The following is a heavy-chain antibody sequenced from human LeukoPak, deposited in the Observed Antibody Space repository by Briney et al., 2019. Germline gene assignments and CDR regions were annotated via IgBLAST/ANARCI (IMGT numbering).Heavy chain of an antibody. J-gene: IGHJ4*02. CDR2: ISGSGANT. Sequence: GGSLRLSCAASGFTFSTYAMSWVRQAPGKGLEWVSIISGSGANTHYADSVKGRFTISRDNSKNTVYLEMNSLRAEDTALYYCAKNSVANHYGYFGYWGQGTLVTVSS. D-gene: IGHD3-10*01. CDR1: GFTFSTYA. CDR3: AKNSVANHYGYFGY. V-gene: IGHV3-23*01.